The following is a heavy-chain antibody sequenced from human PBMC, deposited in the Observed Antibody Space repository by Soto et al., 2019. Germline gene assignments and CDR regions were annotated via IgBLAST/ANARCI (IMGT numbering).Heavy chain of an antibody. CDR3: ARDLGIAVAGRTYYYYGMDV. J-gene: IGHJ6*02. CDR2: TYYRSKWYN. Sequence: SQTLSLTCVISGDSVSSNSAAWNWIRQSPSRGLEWLGRTYYRSKWYNDYAVSVKSRITINPDTSKNQFSLQLNSVTPEDTAVYYCARDLGIAVAGRTYYYYGMDVWGQGTTVTVSS. D-gene: IGHD6-19*01. V-gene: IGHV6-1*01. CDR1: GDSVSSNSAA.